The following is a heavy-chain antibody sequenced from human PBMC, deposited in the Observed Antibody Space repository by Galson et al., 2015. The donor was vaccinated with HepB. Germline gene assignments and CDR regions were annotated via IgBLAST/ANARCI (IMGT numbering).Heavy chain of an antibody. CDR3: TTDASSAYYYGYYYGTDV. CDR2: IKSKTDGGTT. D-gene: IGHD3-22*01. Sequence: SLRLSCAASGFTFSNAWMSWVRQAPGKGLEWVGRIKSKTDGGTTDYAAPVKARFTISRDDSKNTLYQQMNSLKTEDTAVYYCTTDASSAYYYGYYYGTDVWGQGTTVTVSS. J-gene: IGHJ6*02. V-gene: IGHV3-15*01. CDR1: GFTFSNAW.